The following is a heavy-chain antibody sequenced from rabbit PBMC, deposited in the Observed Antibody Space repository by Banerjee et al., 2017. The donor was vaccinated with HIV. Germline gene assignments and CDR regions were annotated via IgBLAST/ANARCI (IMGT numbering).Heavy chain of an antibody. J-gene: IGHJ6*01. CDR1: GVSFSFSSY. Sequence: EESGGGLVKPGASLTLTCTASGVSFSFSSYMCWVRQAPGKGLEWIACIEVGSSDFTYFATWGKGRFTISKTSSTTVTLQVTRLTAADTATYFCARDTSSSFSSYGMDLWGPGTLVTVS. CDR3: ARDTSSSFSSYGMDL. D-gene: IGHD1-1*01. CDR2: IEVGSSDFT. V-gene: IGHV1S40*01.